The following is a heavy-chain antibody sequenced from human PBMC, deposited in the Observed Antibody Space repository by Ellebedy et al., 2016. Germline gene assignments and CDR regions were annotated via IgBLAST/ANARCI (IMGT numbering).Heavy chain of an antibody. CDR3: ARVPRGYSYGQPRPNYYMDV. D-gene: IGHD5-18*01. CDR1: GGSISSGDYY. V-gene: IGHV4-39*07. Sequence: SETLSLTXTVSGGSISSGDYYWSWIRQPPGKGLEWIGEINHSGSTNYNPSLKSRVTISVDTSKNQFSLKLSSVTAADTAVYYCARVPRGYSYGQPRPNYYMDVWGKGTTVTVSS. J-gene: IGHJ6*03. CDR2: INHSGST.